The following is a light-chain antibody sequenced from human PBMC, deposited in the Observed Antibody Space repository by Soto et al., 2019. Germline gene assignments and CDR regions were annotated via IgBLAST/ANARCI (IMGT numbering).Light chain of an antibody. CDR3: QQYNSLPLT. CDR1: QSVLYSSSNKNY. Sequence: DIVMTQSPDSLAVSLGERATINSKSSQSVLYSSSNKNYLAWYQQKPGQPPKLPIYWASTRESGVPDRFSGSGSGTHFTLTISSLQAEDVAVYYCQQYNSLPLTFGGGTKVEIK. V-gene: IGKV4-1*01. J-gene: IGKJ4*01. CDR2: WAS.